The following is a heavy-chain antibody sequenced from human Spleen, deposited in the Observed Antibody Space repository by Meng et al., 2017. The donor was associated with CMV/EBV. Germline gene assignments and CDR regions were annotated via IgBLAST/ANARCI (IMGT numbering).Heavy chain of an antibody. V-gene: IGHV3-66*01. D-gene: IGHD6-19*01. CDR3: ARGGPSGWYLGWFDT. CDR2: IYSDGNT. J-gene: IGHJ5*02. CDR1: GFTVSSNY. Sequence: EVQLVESGGGLVQPGGSLRLSCAASGFTVSSNYMSWVRQAPGKVLEWVSVIYSDGNTCYADSVKGRFTISRENSKNTLYLQMNSLRAEDTAVYYCARGGPSGWYLGWFDTWGQGSLVTVDS.